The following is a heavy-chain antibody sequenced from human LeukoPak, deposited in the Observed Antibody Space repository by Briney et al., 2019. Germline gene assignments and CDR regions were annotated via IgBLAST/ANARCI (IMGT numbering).Heavy chain of an antibody. CDR3: ARGSAWERGSYDY. CDR2: IKQDGSEK. D-gene: IGHD1-26*01. Sequence: GGSLRLSCAASGFTFSSYWMSWVRQAPGKGLEWVANIKQDGSEKYYVDSVKGRFTISRDNAENSLYLQMNSLRVEDTAVYYCARGSAWERGSYDYWGQGTLVTVSS. J-gene: IGHJ4*02. V-gene: IGHV3-7*05. CDR1: GFTFSSYW.